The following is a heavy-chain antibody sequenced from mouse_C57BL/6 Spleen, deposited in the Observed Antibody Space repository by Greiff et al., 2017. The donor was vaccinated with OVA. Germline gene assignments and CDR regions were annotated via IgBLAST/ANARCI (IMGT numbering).Heavy chain of an antibody. CDR2: ISDGGSYT. CDR3: ARDCRSYYFDY. V-gene: IGHV5-4*01. Sequence: VQLKESGGGLVKPGGSLKLSCAASGFTFSSYAMSWVRQTPEKRLEWVATISDGGSYTYYPDNVKGRFTISRDNAKNNLYLQMSHLKSEDTAMYYCARDCRSYYFDYWGQGTTLTVSS. CDR1: GFTFSSYA. J-gene: IGHJ2*01.